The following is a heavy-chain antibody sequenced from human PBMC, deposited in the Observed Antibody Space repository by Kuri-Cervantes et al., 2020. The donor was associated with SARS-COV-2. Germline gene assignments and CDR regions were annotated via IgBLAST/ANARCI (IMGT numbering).Heavy chain of an antibody. CDR2: ISTYNSNL. CDR1: GYSFTSYG. Sequence: ASVKVSCKASGYSFTSYGISWVRQAPGQGLEWMGWISTYNSNLKYAQKFQGRVTMTTDTSTSTAYMELRSLRSDDTAVYFCARSPPVASPHYFDLWGRGTLVTVSS. CDR3: ARSPPVASPHYFDL. J-gene: IGHJ4*02. V-gene: IGHV1-18*04.